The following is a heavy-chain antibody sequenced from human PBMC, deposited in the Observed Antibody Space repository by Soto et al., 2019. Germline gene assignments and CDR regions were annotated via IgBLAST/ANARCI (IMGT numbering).Heavy chain of an antibody. J-gene: IGHJ6*02. CDR3: ARDRSYIVATTKYYYYGMDV. CDR1: GYTFTSYA. CDR2: INAGNGNT. Sequence: ASVKVSWKASGYTFTSYAMHWVRQAPGERLEWMGWINAGNGNTKYSQKFQGRVTITRDTSASTAYMELSSLRSEDTAVYYCARDRSYIVATTKYYYYGMDVWGQGPTVTVSS. D-gene: IGHD1-26*01. V-gene: IGHV1-3*01.